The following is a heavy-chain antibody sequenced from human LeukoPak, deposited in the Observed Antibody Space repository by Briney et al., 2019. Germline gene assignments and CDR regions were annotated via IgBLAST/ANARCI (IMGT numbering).Heavy chain of an antibody. V-gene: IGHV1-2*02. D-gene: IGHD3-9*01. Sequence: ASVKVSCKASGYTFTGYYMNWVRQAPGQGLEWMGWINSDSGFTKYAQKFQGRVTMTRDAPITTVYMDLTRLTSDDTAVYYCARNFDMKGFDPWGQGTLVTVSS. CDR1: GYTFTGYY. CDR3: ARNFDMKGFDP. J-gene: IGHJ5*02. CDR2: INSDSGFT.